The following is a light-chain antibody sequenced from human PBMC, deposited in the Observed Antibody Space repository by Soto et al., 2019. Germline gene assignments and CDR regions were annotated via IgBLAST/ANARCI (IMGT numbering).Light chain of an antibody. J-gene: IGKJ1*01. CDR2: GAS. Sequence: EIVMTQSPATLSVSPGERVTLSCRASQSVSNNLVWYQQKPGQAPRLLIYGASSRATGIPDRFSGSGSATDFTLTISRLEPEDFAVYYCQQYVTSPRTFGQGTKVDIK. CDR1: QSVSNN. V-gene: IGKV3-20*01. CDR3: QQYVTSPRT.